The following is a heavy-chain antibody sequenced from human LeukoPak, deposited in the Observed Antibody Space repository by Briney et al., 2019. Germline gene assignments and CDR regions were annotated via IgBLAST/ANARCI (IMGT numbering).Heavy chain of an antibody. V-gene: IGHV3-13*01. CDR2: IGTAGET. CDR1: GFTFSSYD. J-gene: IGHJ4*02. CDR3: AKDNAPLGIWYYFDY. D-gene: IGHD7-27*01. Sequence: PGGSLRLSCAASGFTFSSYDMQWVRQATGKGLEWLSAIGTAGETYYPGSVKGRFTISRENAKNSLYLQMNSLRAEDTAVYYCAKDNAPLGIWYYFDYWGQGNLVTVSS.